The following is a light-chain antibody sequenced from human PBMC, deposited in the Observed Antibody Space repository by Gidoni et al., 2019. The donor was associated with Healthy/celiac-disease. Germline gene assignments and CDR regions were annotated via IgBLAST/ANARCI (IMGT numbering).Light chain of an antibody. J-gene: IGKJ4*01. CDR2: WAS. CDR3: QQYYSTLSELT. Sequence: DIVMTQSPDSLAVSLGERATINCKSSQSVLYSSNNKNYLAWYQQKPGQPPKLLIYWASTRESGVPDRFSGSGSGTDFTLTISSLQAEDVAVYYCQQYYSTLSELTFGGGTKVEIK. CDR1: QSVLYSSNNKNY. V-gene: IGKV4-1*01.